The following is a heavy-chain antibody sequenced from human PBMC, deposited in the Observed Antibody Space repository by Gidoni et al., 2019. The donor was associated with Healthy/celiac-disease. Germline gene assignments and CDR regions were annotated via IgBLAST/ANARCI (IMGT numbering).Heavy chain of an antibody. J-gene: IGHJ5*02. D-gene: IGHD2-2*01. CDR3: AREYQVGTWFDP. Sequence: QVQLQESGPGLVKPSETLSLTCTVSGGSISSYYWSWIRQPPGKGLEWIGYIYYSGSTNYNPSLKSRVTISVDTSKNQFSLKLSSVTAADTAVYYCAREYQVGTWFDPWGQGTLVTVSS. CDR2: IYYSGST. V-gene: IGHV4-59*01. CDR1: GGSISSYY.